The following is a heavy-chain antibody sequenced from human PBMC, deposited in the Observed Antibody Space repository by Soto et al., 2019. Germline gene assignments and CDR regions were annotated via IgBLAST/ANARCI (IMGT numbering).Heavy chain of an antibody. CDR3: ASTRREAYNNYYYYSGMDV. CDR2: INHSGST. J-gene: IGHJ6*04. V-gene: IGHV4-34*01. D-gene: IGHD1-1*01. CDR1: GGSGGSFSCYY. Sequence: SETLSLTCAVYGGSGGSFSCYYWSWIRQPPGKGLEWIGEINHSGSTNYNPSLKSRVTISVDTSKNQFSLKLSSVTAADTAVYYCASTRREAYNNYYYYSGMDVGGKGTTVTVSS.